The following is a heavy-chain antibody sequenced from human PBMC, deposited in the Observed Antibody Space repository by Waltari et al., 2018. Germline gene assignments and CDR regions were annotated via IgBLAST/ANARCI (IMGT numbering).Heavy chain of an antibody. J-gene: IGHJ6*02. CDR3: ARGPYDSQSYYPDGLDV. D-gene: IGHD3-10*01. CDR2: ISDNNEKK. V-gene: IGHV1-18*04. CDR1: GYKLRDYA. Sequence: QIQLVQSGGNVREPGASVKVSCPASGYKLRDYAVSWVRQAPGQGLEWMGWISDNNEKKEYERNFQGRVTMTIDTPTSTAYMELRSLTSDDTAVYYCARGPYDSQSYYPDGLDVWGQGTTVTVSS.